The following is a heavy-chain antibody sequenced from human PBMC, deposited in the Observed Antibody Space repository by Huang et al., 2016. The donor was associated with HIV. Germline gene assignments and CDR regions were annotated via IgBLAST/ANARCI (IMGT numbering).Heavy chain of an antibody. J-gene: IGHJ3*02. CDR2: ISNDGSKN. CDR3: ARAKDTWDAYDI. V-gene: IGHV3-30-3*01. D-gene: IGHD5-18*01. CDR1: GFPFNNHA. Sequence: QVQLVESGGGVVQPGRSLRLSCAASGFPFNNHAMHWVRQAPGKGLDWVEVISNDGSKNYYADSVKGRFTISRDRSKSTLFLHMTSLRSEDTAVYYCARAKDTWDAYDIWGQGTMVIVSS.